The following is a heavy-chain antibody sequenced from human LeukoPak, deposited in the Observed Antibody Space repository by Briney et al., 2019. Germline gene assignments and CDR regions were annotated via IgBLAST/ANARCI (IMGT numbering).Heavy chain of an antibody. CDR3: ARDGIAAAGTGDDNWFDP. D-gene: IGHD6-13*01. Sequence: SETLSLTCTVSGGSISSYYWCWIRQPPGKGLEWIGYIYYSGSTNYNPSLKSRVTISVDTSKNQFSLKLSSVTAADTAVYYCARDGIAAAGTGDDNWFDPWGQGTLVTVSS. CDR2: IYYSGST. J-gene: IGHJ5*02. CDR1: GGSISSYY. V-gene: IGHV4-59*01.